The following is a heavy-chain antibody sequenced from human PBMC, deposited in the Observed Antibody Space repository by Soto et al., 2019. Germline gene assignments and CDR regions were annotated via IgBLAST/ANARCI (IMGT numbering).Heavy chain of an antibody. Sequence: QVQLVESGGGVVQPGRSLRLSCAASGFTFSSYGMHWVRQAPGKGLEWVAVIWYDGSNKYYADSVKGRFTISRDNSKNTLYLQMNSLRAEDTAVYYCAREGIYYDSRGPWGYWGQGTLVTVSS. D-gene: IGHD3-22*01. V-gene: IGHV3-33*01. CDR3: AREGIYYDSRGPWGY. J-gene: IGHJ4*02. CDR1: GFTFSSYG. CDR2: IWYDGSNK.